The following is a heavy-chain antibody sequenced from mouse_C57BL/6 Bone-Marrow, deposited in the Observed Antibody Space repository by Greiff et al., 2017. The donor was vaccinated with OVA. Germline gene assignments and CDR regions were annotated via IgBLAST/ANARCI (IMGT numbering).Heavy chain of an antibody. Sequence: QVQLKQSGPELARPWASVKISCQAFYTFSRRVHFAIRDTNYWMQWVKQRPGQGLEWIGAIYPGNGDNSYNQKVKGKATLTASTSSSKAYMKRSSPTAEDSAGYDCAWKGDGYLYAMDYWGQGTSVTVSA. V-gene: IGHV1-87*01. CDR2: GQGLEWIG. CDR3: AEDSAGYDCAWKGDGYLYAMDY. CDR1: YTFSRRVH. J-gene: IGHJ4*01. D-gene: IGHD2-3*01.